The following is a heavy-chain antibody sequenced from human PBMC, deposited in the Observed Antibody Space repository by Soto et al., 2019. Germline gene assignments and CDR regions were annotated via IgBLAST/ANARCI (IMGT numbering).Heavy chain of an antibody. CDR1: GYIFINYG. Sequence: ASVKVSCKASGYIFINYGISWVRQAPGQGLEWMGWISAYNGNTNYAQKLQGRVTMTTDTSTSTAYMELRSLRSDDTAVYYCARDPQYYYGSGSYWDGGMDVWGQGTTVTAP. CDR2: ISAYNGNT. CDR3: ARDPQYYYGSGSYWDGGMDV. D-gene: IGHD3-10*01. J-gene: IGHJ6*02. V-gene: IGHV1-18*01.